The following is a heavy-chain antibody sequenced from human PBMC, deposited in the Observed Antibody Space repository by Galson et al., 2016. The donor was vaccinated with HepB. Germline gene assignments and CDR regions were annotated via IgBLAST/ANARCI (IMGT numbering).Heavy chain of an antibody. CDR1: GFTFSKFA. V-gene: IGHV3-23*01. J-gene: IGHJ3*01. CDR3: AKDPPATADPNDAFDV. CDR2: ISATGSRI. Sequence: SLRLSCAASGFTFSKFAISWVRQAPGKGLEWVSGISATGSRIYSADSVKGRFTISRDNSNNTLYLQMHSLRSEDTAVYYCAKDPPATADPNDAFDVWGQGTKVTVSS.